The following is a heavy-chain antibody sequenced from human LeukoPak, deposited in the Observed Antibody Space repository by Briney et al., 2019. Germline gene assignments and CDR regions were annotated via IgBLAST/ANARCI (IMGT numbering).Heavy chain of an antibody. D-gene: IGHD3-3*01. CDR1: GFTFSSYW. CDR3: ARAPPYYDFWSGYEGGGYFDY. Sequence: GGSLRLSCAASGFTFSSYWMSWVRQAPGKGLEWVANIKQDGGEKYYVDSVKGRFTISRDNAKNSLYLQMNSLRAEDTAVYYCARAPPYYDFWSGYEGGGYFDYWGQGTLVTVSS. J-gene: IGHJ4*02. V-gene: IGHV3-7*03. CDR2: IKQDGGEK.